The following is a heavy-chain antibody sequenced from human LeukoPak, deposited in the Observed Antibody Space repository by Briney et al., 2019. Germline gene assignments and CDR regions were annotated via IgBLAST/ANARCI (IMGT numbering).Heavy chain of an antibody. J-gene: IGHJ4*02. D-gene: IGHD4-17*01. CDR1: GFTFGSYA. CDR3: ARGDGDYHSVVDY. Sequence: GGSLRLSCAASGFTFGSYAMSWVRQAPGKGLEWVSYISSSGSTIYYADSVKGRFTISRDNAKNSLYLQMNSLRAEDTAVYYCARGDGDYHSVVDYWGQGTLVTVSS. CDR2: ISSSGSTI. V-gene: IGHV3-48*03.